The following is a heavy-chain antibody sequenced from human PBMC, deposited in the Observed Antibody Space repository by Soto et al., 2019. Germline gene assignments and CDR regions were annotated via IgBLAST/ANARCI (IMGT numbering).Heavy chain of an antibody. J-gene: IGHJ6*02. CDR2: INPNSGGT. V-gene: IGHV1-2*02. D-gene: IGHD4-17*01. Sequence: SGKVSCKSSGYTFTGYYMHWVRQAPGQGLEWMGWINPNSGGTNYAQKFQGRVTMTRDTSISTAYMELSRLRSDDTAVYYCARESGAATYYYYGMDVWGQGTTVTVSS. CDR1: GYTFTGYY. CDR3: ARESGAATYYYYGMDV.